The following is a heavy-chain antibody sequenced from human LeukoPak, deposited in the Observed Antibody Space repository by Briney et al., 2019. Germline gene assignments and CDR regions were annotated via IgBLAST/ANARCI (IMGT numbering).Heavy chain of an antibody. J-gene: IGHJ6*03. CDR1: GVSITSMSYY. V-gene: IGHV4-39*01. CDR2: NYYSGST. Sequence: SETLSLTCNVSGVSITSMSYYSCRIRHPPGKGLQWTGSNYYSGSTDYSPSLKSRVTLSVDTSKHQFSLTLTSVTAPATALYSCPSRPYSYYYLDVWGNGTTVIVSS. CDR3: PSRPYSYYYLDV.